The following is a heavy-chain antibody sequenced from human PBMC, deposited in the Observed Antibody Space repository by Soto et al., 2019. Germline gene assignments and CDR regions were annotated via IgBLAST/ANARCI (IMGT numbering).Heavy chain of an antibody. CDR2: ISYSGST. V-gene: IGHV4-59*01. J-gene: IGHJ4*02. CDR3: ARGTSWQLPFDY. CDR1: SDYISSYY. Sequence: SETLSLTCTVSSDYISSYYWSCIRQPPGKRLEWIGYISYSGSTDYNPYLKSRVTISGDPSKNQFSLKVSSVTAADTAVYYCARGTSWQLPFDYWGQGTLVTVSS. D-gene: IGHD6-13*01.